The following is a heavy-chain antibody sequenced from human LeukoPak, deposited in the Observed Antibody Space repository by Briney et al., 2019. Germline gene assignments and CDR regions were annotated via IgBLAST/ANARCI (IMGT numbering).Heavy chain of an antibody. CDR1: GYSFTSYW. CDR2: MYPGDSDT. Sequence: GESLKISCKGSGYSFTSYWICWVRQMPGKGLEWMGIMYPGDSDTRYSPSFQGQVTISADKSISTAYLQWSSLKASDTAMYSCARRPPGLAAGGNWFDPWGQGTLVTVSS. V-gene: IGHV5-51*01. J-gene: IGHJ5*02. D-gene: IGHD3/OR15-3a*01. CDR3: ARRPPGLAAGGNWFDP.